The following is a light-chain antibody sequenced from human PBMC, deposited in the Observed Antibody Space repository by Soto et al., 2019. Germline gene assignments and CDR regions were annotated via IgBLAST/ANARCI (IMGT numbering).Light chain of an antibody. CDR2: GAS. CDR3: YQYGSTPPT. J-gene: IGKJ1*01. Sequence: EIVMTQTPLSLPVTPGEPASISCRSSQSLLGSDDGDTYLDWFRQKPCQAPRLLIWGASNRATGIPDRFSGSGSGTDFTLTISRLEPEDFVMFYCYQYGSTPPTFGQGTKVDIK. CDR1: QSLLGSDDGDTY. V-gene: IGKV2-40*01.